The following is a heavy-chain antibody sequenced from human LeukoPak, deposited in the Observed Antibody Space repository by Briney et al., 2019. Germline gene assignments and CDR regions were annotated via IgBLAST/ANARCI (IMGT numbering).Heavy chain of an antibody. CDR2: ISSSGSTI. Sequence: GGSLRLSCAASGFTFSDYYMSWIRQAPGKGLEWVSYISSSGSTIYYADSVKGRFTISRDNAKNSLYLQMNSLRAEDTAVYSCAREMTTVVTLQNAFDIWGQGTMVTVSS. CDR1: GFTFSDYY. D-gene: IGHD4-17*01. V-gene: IGHV3-11*01. J-gene: IGHJ3*02. CDR3: AREMTTVVTLQNAFDI.